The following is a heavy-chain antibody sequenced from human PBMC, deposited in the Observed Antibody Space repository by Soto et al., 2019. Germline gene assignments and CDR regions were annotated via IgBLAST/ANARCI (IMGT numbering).Heavy chain of an antibody. CDR1: GYSFTKHW. Sequence: GASLKISCNASGYSFTKHWMSLIRQVPGKGLEWMGRIDPSDSYINYGPPFQGHVTISVDKSTSTLYLQWGSLRASDTAIYYCARHPDHYDRDFWGQGTLVTV. J-gene: IGHJ4*02. CDR2: IDPSDSYI. CDR3: ARHPDHYDRDF. V-gene: IGHV5-10-1*01. D-gene: IGHD3-22*01.